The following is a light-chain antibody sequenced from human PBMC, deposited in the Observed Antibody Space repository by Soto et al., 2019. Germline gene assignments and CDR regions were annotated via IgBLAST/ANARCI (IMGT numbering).Light chain of an antibody. CDR1: SSDVGGYNY. CDR2: DVS. V-gene: IGLV2-14*03. CDR3: TSYTSSSTVI. J-gene: IGLJ2*01. Sequence: QSALTQPASVSGSPGQSITISCTGTSSDVGGYNYVSWYQHHPCKAPKLIIYDVSNRPSGISNRFSGSKSGNTASLTISGLQAEDEADYYCTSYTSSSTVIFGGGTQLTVL.